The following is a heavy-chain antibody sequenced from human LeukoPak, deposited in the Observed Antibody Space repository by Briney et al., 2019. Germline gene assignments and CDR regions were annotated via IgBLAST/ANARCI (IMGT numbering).Heavy chain of an antibody. CDR3: ARGEGDYDMSWGYMDV. Sequence: SETLSLTCAVYGGSFSGYYWSWIRQPPGKGLEWIGEINHSGSTNYNPSLKSRVTISVDTSKNQFSLKPSSVTAADTAVYYCARGEGDYDMSWGYMDVWGKGTTVTVSS. D-gene: IGHD3-9*01. CDR1: GGSFSGYY. J-gene: IGHJ6*03. V-gene: IGHV4-34*01. CDR2: INHSGST.